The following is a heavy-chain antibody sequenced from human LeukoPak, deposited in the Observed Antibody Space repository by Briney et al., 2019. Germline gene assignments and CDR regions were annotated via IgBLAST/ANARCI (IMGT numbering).Heavy chain of an antibody. CDR1: GGSIGTYY. CDR3: AKLGSPRAY. CDR2: VYYCART. Sequence: AETLSLTCTVSGGSIGTYYWSWIRQPPGKGLEWIGYVYYCARTDYNPSLESRATISVDASKNQFSLKVRSVTAQDTAVYYCAKLGSPRAYWGEGILVTVSS. J-gene: IGHJ4*02. D-gene: IGHD1-26*01. V-gene: IGHV4-59*01.